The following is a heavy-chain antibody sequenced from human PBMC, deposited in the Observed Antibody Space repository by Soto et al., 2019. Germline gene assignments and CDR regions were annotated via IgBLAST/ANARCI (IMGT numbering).Heavy chain of an antibody. Sequence: TKNLSLACTVYDVSLSRYYFTCILHSPGKGLEWIGYIYYSGSTNYNPSLKSRVTISVDTSKNQFSLKLSSVTAADTAVYYCARSRYDILTGPDAFDIWGQGTMVT. CDR3: ARSRYDILTGPDAFDI. CDR2: IYYSGST. J-gene: IGHJ3*02. CDR1: DVSLSRYY. D-gene: IGHD3-9*01. V-gene: IGHV4-59*01.